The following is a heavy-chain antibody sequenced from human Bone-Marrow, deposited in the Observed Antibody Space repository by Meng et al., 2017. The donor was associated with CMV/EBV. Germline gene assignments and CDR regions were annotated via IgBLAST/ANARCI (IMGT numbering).Heavy chain of an antibody. D-gene: IGHD1-26*01. J-gene: IGHJ4*02. V-gene: IGHV1-2*02. Sequence: SGDTFTGYDMHWVRQAPGQGLEWMRWINPNSGGTNYAQKFQGRVTMTRDTSISTAYMELSRLRSDDTAVYYCARGSGSSELKRVDYWGQGTLVTVSS. CDR1: GDTFTGYD. CDR3: ARGSGSSELKRVDY. CDR2: INPNSGGT.